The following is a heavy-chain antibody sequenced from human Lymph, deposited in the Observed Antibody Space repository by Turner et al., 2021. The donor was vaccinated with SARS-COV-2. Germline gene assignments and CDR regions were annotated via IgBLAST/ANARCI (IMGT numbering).Heavy chain of an antibody. D-gene: IGHD3-10*01. CDR2: RSDDGSNK. V-gene: IGHV3-30*04. CDR1: VFNFSSYA. Sequence: QVQLVESGGGVVQPGRSLRLSCTASVFNFSSYAMHWVRQAPGKGLGWMSLRSDDGSNKYYADSVKGRFTITRDNSKNTLYLKMNSLRTEDTSVYYGAREIGSGSDYWGQGTLVTVSS. CDR3: AREIGSGSDY. J-gene: IGHJ4*02.